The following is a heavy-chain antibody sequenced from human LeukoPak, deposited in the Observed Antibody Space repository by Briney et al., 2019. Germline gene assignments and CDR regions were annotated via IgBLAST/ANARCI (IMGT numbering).Heavy chain of an antibody. CDR3: AKTNWIFKYYFDY. J-gene: IGHJ4*02. V-gene: IGHV3-23*01. Sequence: PGGSLRLSCAASGFTFNSYAMSWVRQAPGKGLEWVSAISGSGGSTYYADSVKGRFTISRDNSKNTLYLQMNSLRAEDTAVYYCAKTNWIFKYYFDYWGQGTLVTVSS. CDR2: ISGSGGST. D-gene: IGHD1-20*01. CDR1: GFTFNSYA.